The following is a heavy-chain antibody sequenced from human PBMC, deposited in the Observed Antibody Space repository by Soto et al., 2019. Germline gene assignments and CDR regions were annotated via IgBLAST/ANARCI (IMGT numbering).Heavy chain of an antibody. CDR1: GFTFSSYA. V-gene: IGHV3-30-3*01. J-gene: IGHJ3*02. D-gene: IGHD1-1*01. CDR2: ISYDGSNK. Sequence: QVQLVESGGGVVQPGRSLRLSCAASGFTFSSYAMHWVRQAPGKGLEWVAVISYDGSNKYYADSVKGRFTISRDNSKNTLYLQINSLRAEDTAVYYCARATRRNDVAFDIWGQGTMVTVSS. CDR3: ARATRRNDVAFDI.